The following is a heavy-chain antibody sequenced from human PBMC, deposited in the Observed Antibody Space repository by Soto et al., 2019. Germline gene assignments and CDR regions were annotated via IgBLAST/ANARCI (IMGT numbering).Heavy chain of an antibody. V-gene: IGHV4-30-4*01. J-gene: IGHJ4*02. Sequence: SETLSLTCTVSGGSISSGDYYWSWIRQPPGKGLEWIGYIYYSGSTYYNPSLKSRVTISVDTSKNQFSLKLSSVTAADTAVYYCATRAVDILTGYDDYWGQGTLVTVSS. CDR2: IYYSGST. CDR1: GGSISSGDYY. CDR3: ATRAVDILTGYDDY. D-gene: IGHD3-9*01.